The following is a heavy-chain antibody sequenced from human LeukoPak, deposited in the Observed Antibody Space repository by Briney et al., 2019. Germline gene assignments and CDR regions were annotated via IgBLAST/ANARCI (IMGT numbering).Heavy chain of an antibody. J-gene: IGHJ5*02. Sequence: SETLSLTCTVSGGSISTYYWSWIRQPPGKGLEWIGYISYRGSTKYNLSLKSRVTISVDTSKNQFSLKLSSVIAADTAVYYCGRGFDGVAGWFDPWGQGTLVTVSS. D-gene: IGHD3-16*01. CDR1: GGSISTYY. CDR3: GRGFDGVAGWFDP. CDR2: ISYRGST. V-gene: IGHV4-59*01.